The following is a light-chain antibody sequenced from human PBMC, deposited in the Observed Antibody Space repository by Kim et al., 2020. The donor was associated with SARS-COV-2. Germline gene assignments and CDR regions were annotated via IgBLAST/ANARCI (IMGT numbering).Light chain of an antibody. Sequence: VSVSPGQSITISSTGTISDVGSYSLVSWYQQHPSKAPKLIIYEVSRRPSGFSNRFSGSKSGNTASLTISGLQAEDEADYYCCSYVVFGGGTQLTVL. J-gene: IGLJ2*01. V-gene: IGLV2-23*02. CDR3: CSYVV. CDR2: EVS. CDR1: ISDVGSYSL.